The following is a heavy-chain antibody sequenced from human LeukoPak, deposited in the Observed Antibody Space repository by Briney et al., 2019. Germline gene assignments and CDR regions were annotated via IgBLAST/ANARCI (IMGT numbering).Heavy chain of an antibody. CDR2: ISGSGGST. CDR1: GFTFSSYA. J-gene: IGHJ4*02. CDR3: AKDPYYGSGSYYDY. Sequence: PGGSVRLSCAASGFTFSSYAMSWVRLAPGKGLEWASAISGSGGSTYYADSVKGRFTISRDNSENTLYLQMNSLRAEDTAVYYCAKDPYYGSGSYYDYWGQGTLVTVSS. D-gene: IGHD3-10*01. V-gene: IGHV3-23*01.